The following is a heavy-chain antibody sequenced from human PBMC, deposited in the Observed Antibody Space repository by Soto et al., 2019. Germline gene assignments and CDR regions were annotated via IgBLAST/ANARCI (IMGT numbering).Heavy chain of an antibody. V-gene: IGHV1-3*01. CDR3: ARLSSFRPDIVVVVAPDY. CDR1: GYTFTSYA. D-gene: IGHD2-15*01. J-gene: IGHJ4*02. Sequence: ASVKVSCKASGYTFTSYAMHWVRQAPGQRLEWMGWINAGNGNTKYSQKFQGRVTITRDTSASTAYMELSSLRSEDTAVYYFARLSSFRPDIVVVVAPDYWGQGTLVTVSS. CDR2: INAGNGNT.